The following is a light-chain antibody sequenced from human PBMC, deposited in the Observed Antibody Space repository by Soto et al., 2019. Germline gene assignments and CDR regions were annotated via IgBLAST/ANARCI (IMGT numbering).Light chain of an antibody. J-gene: IGKJ5*01. CDR2: GAS. V-gene: IGKV3-15*01. CDR1: QSVSSN. Sequence: EIVMTQSPATLSVSPGERATLSCRASQSVSSNLAWYQQKPGQAPRLLIYGASTRATGIPARFSGSGSGTDFTLTINSLEPEDFAVYYCQQRSNWPGITFGQGTRLEIK. CDR3: QQRSNWPGIT.